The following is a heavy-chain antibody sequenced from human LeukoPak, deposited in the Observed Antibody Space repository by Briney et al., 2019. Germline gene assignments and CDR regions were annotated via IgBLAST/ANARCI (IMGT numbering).Heavy chain of an antibody. V-gene: IGHV4-30-2*01. CDR1: GGSISSGGYS. D-gene: IGHD3-10*01. J-gene: IGHJ4*02. CDR3: ARGIRGYYGSGSLDY. Sequence: PSETLSLTCAVSGGSISSGGYSWSWIRQPPGKGVEWIGYIYHSGSTYYNPSLKSRVTISVDRSKNQFSLKLSSVTAADTAVYYCARGIRGYYGSGSLDYWGQGTLVTVSS. CDR2: IYHSGST.